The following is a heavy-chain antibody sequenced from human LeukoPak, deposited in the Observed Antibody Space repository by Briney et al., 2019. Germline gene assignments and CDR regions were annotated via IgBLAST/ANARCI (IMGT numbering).Heavy chain of an antibody. CDR3: APNIAARFDY. D-gene: IGHD6-13*01. J-gene: IGHJ4*02. Sequence: GGSLRLSCAASGFTFSSYEMNWVRQAPGKGLEWVSYISNSGSIIYYADSVKGRFTISRDNPKNSLYLQMNSLRAEDTAVYYCAPNIAARFDYWGQGTLVTVSS. CDR1: GFTFSSYE. CDR2: ISNSGSII. V-gene: IGHV3-48*03.